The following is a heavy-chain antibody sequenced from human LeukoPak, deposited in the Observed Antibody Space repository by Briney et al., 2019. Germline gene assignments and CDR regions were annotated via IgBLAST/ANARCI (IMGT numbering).Heavy chain of an antibody. Sequence: ASVKVSCKASGYTFTSYDIHWVRQATGQGLERMGRVNPNRGDTDYAQKFQGRVTMTRDTSISAAYMELSSLRSEDTAMYYCARVRGSSLDYWGQGTLVTVSS. CDR3: ARVRGSSLDY. J-gene: IGHJ4*02. CDR2: VNPNRGDT. V-gene: IGHV1-8*01. D-gene: IGHD1-26*01. CDR1: GYTFTSYD.